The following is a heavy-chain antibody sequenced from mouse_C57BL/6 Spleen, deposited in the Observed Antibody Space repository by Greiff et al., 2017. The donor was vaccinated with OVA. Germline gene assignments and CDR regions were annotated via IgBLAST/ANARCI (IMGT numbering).Heavy chain of an antibody. CDR3: AISNYGFAY. V-gene: IGHV1-42*01. J-gene: IGHJ3*01. Sequence: EVQLQQSGPELVKPGASVKISCKASGYSFTGYYMNWVKQSPEKSLEWIGEINPSTGGTTYNQKFKAKATLTVDKSSSTAYMQLKSLTSEDSAVYYCAISNYGFAYWGQGTLVTVSA. D-gene: IGHD2-5*01. CDR2: INPSTGGT. CDR1: GYSFTGYY.